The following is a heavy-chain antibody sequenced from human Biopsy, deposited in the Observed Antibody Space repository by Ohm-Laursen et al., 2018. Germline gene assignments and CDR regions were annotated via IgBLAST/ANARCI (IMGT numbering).Heavy chain of an antibody. CDR2: INQAGTT. CDR1: GKTFSDYQ. Sequence: SETLSLTCAVFGKTFSDYQWSWIRQPSGKGLEWIGQINQAGTTNYNPSLKSRVSISADASKYEFSLRLTSVTAADTAVYLCGNEVHGRDYWGPGAQVTVSS. J-gene: IGHJ4*02. CDR3: GNEVHGRDY. V-gene: IGHV4-34*08. D-gene: IGHD2-15*01.